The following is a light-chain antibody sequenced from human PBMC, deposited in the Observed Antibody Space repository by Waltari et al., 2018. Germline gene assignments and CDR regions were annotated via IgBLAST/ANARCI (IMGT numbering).Light chain of an antibody. J-gene: IGLJ2*01. CDR2: PVS. CDR1: SSDVGNYKR. Sequence: QSALTQPASVSGSPGQSITISCTGTSSDVGNYKRVSWYQQHPGKAPKLMIYPVSKRPSGFADRFSGSTSGDMASLTISGLQPEDEAEYFCSSYAGSSKGVFGGGTKVTVL. V-gene: IGLV2-23*02. CDR3: SSYAGSSKGV.